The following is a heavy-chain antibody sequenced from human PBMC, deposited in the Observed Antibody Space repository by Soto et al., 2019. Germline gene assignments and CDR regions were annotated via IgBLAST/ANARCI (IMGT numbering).Heavy chain of an antibody. CDR2: IYYSGRT. D-gene: IGHD4-17*01. V-gene: IGHV4-30-4*01. CDR1: GGAIRRGDYF. CDR3: AIYGGNFVYFDY. Sequence: QVQLQQSGPGLVKPSQTLSLTCTSSGGAIRRGDYFWGWIRHPPGKGLEWIGYIYYSGRTYHNQALQSRITIAADTSKHQFSPKLRSLTAADPAVYYCAIYGGNFVYFDYWGQGTLVTFAA. J-gene: IGHJ4*02.